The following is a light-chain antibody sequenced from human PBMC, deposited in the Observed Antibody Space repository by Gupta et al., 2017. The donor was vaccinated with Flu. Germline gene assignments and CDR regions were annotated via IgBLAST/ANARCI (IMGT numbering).Light chain of an antibody. CDR2: AAS. Sequence: DIQMTQSPSSLSASVGDRVTITCRASQSISSYLNWYQQKPGKAPKLLIYAASSLKRGAPSRFSGSGSGKDFTLTSSGLQHEDFANYYWQQSYSTETFGQGTKVEIK. CDR1: QSISSY. J-gene: IGKJ1*01. V-gene: IGKV1-39*01. CDR3: QQSYSTET.